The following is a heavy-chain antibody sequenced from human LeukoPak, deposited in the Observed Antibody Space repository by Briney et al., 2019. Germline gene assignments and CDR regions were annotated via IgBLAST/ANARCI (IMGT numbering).Heavy chain of an antibody. Sequence: GGSLRLSCVASGFMFDDYTMHWVRQAPGKGLQWVSLINWGGGSTYYDASVKGRFTVSRDNSKNSLYLNSLRTEDTAFYYCATGDEDSPMNFYHWGQGTLVTVSS. CDR1: GFMFDDYT. V-gene: IGHV3-43*01. J-gene: IGHJ4*02. CDR3: ATGDEDSPMNFYH. D-gene: IGHD5-18*01. CDR2: INWGGGST.